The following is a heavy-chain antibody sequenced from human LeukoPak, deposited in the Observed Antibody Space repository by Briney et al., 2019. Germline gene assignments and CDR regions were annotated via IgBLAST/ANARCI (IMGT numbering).Heavy chain of an antibody. J-gene: IGHJ4*02. CDR3: ARFCSECSDDSCYLDY. Sequence: SETLSLTCTVSGGSIGGHFWSWIRQPPGKGLELTGHIHYSGSTFYKPSVKSRVTISLDSSRNQFSLRLTSVTAADTAVYYCARFCSECSDDSCYLDYWGQGTLVTVSS. CDR2: IHYSGST. CDR1: GGSIGGHF. D-gene: IGHD3-22*01. V-gene: IGHV4-59*11.